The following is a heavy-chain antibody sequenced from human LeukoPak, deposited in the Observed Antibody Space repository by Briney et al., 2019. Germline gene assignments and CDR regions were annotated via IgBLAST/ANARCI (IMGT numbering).Heavy chain of an antibody. CDR1: GFTFRSYA. J-gene: IGHJ4*02. CDR2: ISGSGGST. D-gene: IGHD3-9*01. V-gene: IGHV3-23*01. CDR3: AKDSYAILTGYRYYFDY. Sequence: PGGSLRLSCAASGFTFRSYAMSWVRQAPGKGLEWVSAISGSGGSTYYADSVKGRFIISRDNSKNTLYLQMNSLGAEDTAVYYCAKDSYAILTGYRYYFDYWGQGTLVTVSS.